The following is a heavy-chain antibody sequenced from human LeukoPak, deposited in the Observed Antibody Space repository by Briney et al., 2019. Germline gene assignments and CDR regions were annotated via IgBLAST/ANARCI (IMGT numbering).Heavy chain of an antibody. Sequence: SETLSLTCTVSGGSISSSSYYWGWIRQPPGKGLEWIGSIYYSGSTYYNPSLKSRVTISVDTSKNQFSLKLSSVTAADTAAYYCAREYSSSLYYYYYYMDVWGKGTTVTVYS. D-gene: IGHD6-6*01. V-gene: IGHV4-39*07. CDR3: AREYSSSLYYYYYYMDV. CDR2: IYYSGST. CDR1: GGSISSSSYY. J-gene: IGHJ6*03.